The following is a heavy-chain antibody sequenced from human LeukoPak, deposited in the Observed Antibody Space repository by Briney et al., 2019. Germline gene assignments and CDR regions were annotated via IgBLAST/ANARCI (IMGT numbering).Heavy chain of an antibody. Sequence: GGSLRLSCAASGFTFSSYAMHWVRQAPGKGLEWVAVISYDGSNKYYADSVRGRFTTSRDNSKNTLYLQMNSLRAEDTAVYYCARDGPRHGGYYFDYWGQGTLVTVSS. J-gene: IGHJ4*02. CDR2: ISYDGSNK. V-gene: IGHV3-30*04. CDR1: GFTFSSYA. CDR3: ARDGPRHGGYYFDY.